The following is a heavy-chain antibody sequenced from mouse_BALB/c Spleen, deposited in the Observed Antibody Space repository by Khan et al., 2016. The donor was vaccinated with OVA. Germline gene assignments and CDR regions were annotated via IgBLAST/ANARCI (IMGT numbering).Heavy chain of an antibody. D-gene: IGHD2-1*01. V-gene: IGHV1-39*01. CDR2: IDPYYGDA. CDR1: CYSFTDYN. Sequence: VQLQQSGPELDKPGASVKISCKASCYSFTDYNMNWVKQSNGKSLEWIGNIDPYYGDAHYNQKFKGKATLTVDRSSSTAYMQLKSLTSEDSAVYYCTRLGTNYSFDYWGQGTTLTVSS. J-gene: IGHJ2*01. CDR3: TRLGTNYSFDY.